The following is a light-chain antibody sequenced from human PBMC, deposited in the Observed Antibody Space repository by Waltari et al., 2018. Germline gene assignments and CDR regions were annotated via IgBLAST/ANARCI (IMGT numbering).Light chain of an antibody. V-gene: IGLV1-51*02. J-gene: IGLJ7*01. CDR3: GTWDSSLSGAV. CDR2: EDT. CDR1: RSHFGQNS. Sequence: QSVLTQPPSVSAAPGQRVTIPCSGGRSHFGQNSVTWYRQFPGSAPKLLSYEDTERPAGVPGRFSGSKSGTSATLDITGLQPGDEAEYYCGTWDSSLSGAVFGGGTLLTVL.